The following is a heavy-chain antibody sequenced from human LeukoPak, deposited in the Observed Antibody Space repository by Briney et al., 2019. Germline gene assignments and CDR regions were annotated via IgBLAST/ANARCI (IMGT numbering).Heavy chain of an antibody. CDR3: ARVLSLGPKADY. D-gene: IGHD3-3*01. V-gene: IGHV3-30*01. Sequence: DSVKGRFTISRDNSKNTLYLQMNSPRAEDTAVYYCARVLSLGPKADYRGQGTLVTVSS. J-gene: IGHJ4*02.